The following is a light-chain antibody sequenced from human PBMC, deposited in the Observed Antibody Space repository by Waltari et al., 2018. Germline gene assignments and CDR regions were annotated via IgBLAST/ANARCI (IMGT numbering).Light chain of an antibody. CDR3: QQLNSYPIT. J-gene: IGKJ5*01. V-gene: IGKV1-9*01. Sequence: DTQLTQSPSFLSASVGDRVTITCRASQGISSYLAWYQQKPGEAPKLLIYAASTLQSGVPSRFSGSGSGTVFTLTISSLQPEDFATYYCQQLNSYPITFGQGTRLEIK. CDR1: QGISSY. CDR2: AAS.